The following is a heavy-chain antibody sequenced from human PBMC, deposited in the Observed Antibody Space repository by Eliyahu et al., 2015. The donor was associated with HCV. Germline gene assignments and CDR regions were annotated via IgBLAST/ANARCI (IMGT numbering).Heavy chain of an antibody. J-gene: IGHJ4*02. CDR1: XFPFSDYY. V-gene: IGHV3-11*01. CDR3: AREGRDGYKFFDS. CDR2: ISSSGNTI. Sequence: QVQLVESGGGLVKPGGXLRLXCAASXFPFSDYYMXWIRQAPGKGLEWVSYISSSGNTIYYADSVKGRFTISRDNAKNSLYLQMNSLRAEDTAVYYCAREGRDGYKFFDSWGQGTLVTVSS. D-gene: IGHD5-24*01.